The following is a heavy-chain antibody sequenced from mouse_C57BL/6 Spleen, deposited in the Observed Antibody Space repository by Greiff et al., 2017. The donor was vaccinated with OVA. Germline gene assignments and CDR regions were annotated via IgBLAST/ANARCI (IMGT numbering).Heavy chain of an antibody. CDR1: GYAFSSSW. CDR3: ARDYYGSSSFDY. V-gene: IGHV1-82*01. Sequence: LVESGPELVKPGASVKISCKASGYAFSSSWMNWVKQRPGKGLEWIGRIYPGDGDTNYNGKFKGKATLTANKSSNTAYMQLSSLTSEDSAVYFCARDYYGSSSFDYWGQGTTLTVSS. CDR2: IYPGDGDT. J-gene: IGHJ2*01. D-gene: IGHD1-1*01.